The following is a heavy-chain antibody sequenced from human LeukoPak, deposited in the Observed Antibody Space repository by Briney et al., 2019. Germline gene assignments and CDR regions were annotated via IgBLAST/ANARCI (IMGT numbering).Heavy chain of an antibody. J-gene: IGHJ6*03. CDR1: GFTFKSYW. CDR2: INKDGSEK. CDR3: AWGYEPELHYYYMDV. V-gene: IGHV3-7*03. Sequence: GGSLRLSCVASGFTFKSYWMTWVRQAPGKGLEWVANINKDGSEKYYGDSVAGRFTVSRDNSKNMLYLQMNSLRAEDTAMYYCAWGYEPELHYYYMDVWGKGTTVTVSS. D-gene: IGHD3-16*01.